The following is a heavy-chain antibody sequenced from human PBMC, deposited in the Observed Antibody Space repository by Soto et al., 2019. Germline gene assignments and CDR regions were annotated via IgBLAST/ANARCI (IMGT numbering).Heavy chain of an antibody. D-gene: IGHD3-22*01. CDR2: INHSGST. CDR3: ARLVYDSSGSPPG. J-gene: IGHJ4*02. Sequence: SETLSLTCAVYGGSFSGYSWSWIRQPPGTGLEGIGEINHSGSTNYKPSLVCRVSISVDMSKNNFSLKLSSVTFADAAFYYCARLVYDSSGSPPGWGEGALVTDSS. V-gene: IGHV4-34*01. CDR1: GGSFSGYS.